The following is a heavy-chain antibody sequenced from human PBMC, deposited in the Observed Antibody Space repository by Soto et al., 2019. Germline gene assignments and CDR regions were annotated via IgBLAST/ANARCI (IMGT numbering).Heavy chain of an antibody. CDR3: ARGGGITYGYVWGSYRHRFDY. J-gene: IGHJ4*02. Sequence: EVQLVESGGGLVQPGGSLRLSCAASGFTFSSYWMSWVRQAPGKGLEWVANIKQDGSEKYYVDSVKGRFTISRDNAKNSLYVQMTSLRAEDTAVYYCARGGGITYGYVWGSYRHRFDYWGQGTLVTVSS. CDR1: GFTFSSYW. CDR2: IKQDGSEK. V-gene: IGHV3-7*01. D-gene: IGHD3-16*02.